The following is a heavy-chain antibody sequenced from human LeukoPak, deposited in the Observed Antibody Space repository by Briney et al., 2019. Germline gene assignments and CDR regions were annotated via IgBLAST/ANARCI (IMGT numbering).Heavy chain of an antibody. CDR2: IYYSGST. CDR3: AGNWNANWFDP. D-gene: IGHD1-1*01. J-gene: IGHJ5*02. CDR1: GGSISSGGYY. V-gene: IGHV4-31*03. Sequence: SETLSLTCTVSGGSISSGGYYWSWIRQHPEKGLEWIGYIYYSGSTYYNPSLKSRVTISVDTSENQFSLKLSSVTAADTAVYYCAGNWNANWFDPWGQGTLVTVSS.